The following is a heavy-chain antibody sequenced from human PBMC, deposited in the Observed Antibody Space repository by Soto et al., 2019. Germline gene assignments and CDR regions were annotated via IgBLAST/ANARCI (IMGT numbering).Heavy chain of an antibody. Sequence: ASVKVSCKGSGYTFTGYHMHWVRQAPGQGLEWMGWVNPKSGGTKYSQKFQGRVTITRGTSASTAYMELSSLRSEDTAVYYCVKSFLTLNDAFDIWGQGTMVTVSS. CDR1: GYTFTGYH. D-gene: IGHD3-16*01. V-gene: IGHV1-2*02. CDR3: VKSFLTLNDAFDI. CDR2: VNPKSGGT. J-gene: IGHJ3*02.